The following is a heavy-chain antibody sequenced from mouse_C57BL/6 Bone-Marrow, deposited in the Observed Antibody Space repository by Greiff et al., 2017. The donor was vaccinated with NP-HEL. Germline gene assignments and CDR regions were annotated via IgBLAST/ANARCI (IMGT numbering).Heavy chain of an antibody. Sequence: QVHVKQSGPELVKPGASVKLSCKASGYTFTSYDINWVKQRPGQGLEWIGWIYPRDGSTKYNEKFKGKATLTVDTSSSTAYMELHSLTSEDSAVYFCARGPFTTVVARYFDVWGTGTTVTVSS. CDR1: GYTFTSYD. J-gene: IGHJ1*03. V-gene: IGHV1-85*01. CDR3: ARGPFTTVVARYFDV. CDR2: IYPRDGST. D-gene: IGHD1-1*01.